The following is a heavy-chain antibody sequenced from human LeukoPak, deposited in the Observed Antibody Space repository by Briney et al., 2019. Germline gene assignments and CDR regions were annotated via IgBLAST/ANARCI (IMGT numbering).Heavy chain of an antibody. Sequence: GGSLRLSCAVSGFTVSSIYLSWVRQAPGRGLEWVSLIFSDGRTYYADSAKGRFTISRDNSKNTLYLQMSSLRAEDTAVYYCARAQSPYAYYYYYYMDVWGKGTTVTVSS. J-gene: IGHJ6*03. CDR1: GFTVSSIY. CDR3: ARAQSPYAYYYYYYMDV. CDR2: IFSDGRT. V-gene: IGHV3-66*02.